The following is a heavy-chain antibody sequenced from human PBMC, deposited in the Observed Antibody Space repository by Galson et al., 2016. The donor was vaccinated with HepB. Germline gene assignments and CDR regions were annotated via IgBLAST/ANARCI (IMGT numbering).Heavy chain of an antibody. V-gene: IGHV4-61*02. D-gene: IGHD5-18*01. CDR3: ARDSSVDTYFYYYMDV. Sequence: TLSLTCTVSSGSISSGLYYWSWIRQPAGKGLEWIGRIYSNGSINYNPSLKSRVTISVDTSKNQFSLKLSSVAAADTAVYYCARDSSVDTYFYYYMDVWGKGTTVAVSS. CDR2: IYSNGSI. J-gene: IGHJ6*03. CDR1: SGSISSGLYY.